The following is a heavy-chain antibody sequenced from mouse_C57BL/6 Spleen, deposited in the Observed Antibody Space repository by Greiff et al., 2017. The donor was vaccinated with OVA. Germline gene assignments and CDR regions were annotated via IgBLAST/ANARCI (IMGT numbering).Heavy chain of an antibody. Sequence: QVQLQQPGAELVMPGASVKLSCKASGYTFTSYWMHWVKQRPGQGLEWIGEIDPSDSYTNYNQKFKGKSTLTVDKSSSTAYMQLSSLTSEDSAVYDCARRGDYGVAYWGQGTLVTVSA. V-gene: IGHV1-69*01. CDR1: GYTFTSYW. D-gene: IGHD2-4*01. CDR3: ARRGDYGVAY. CDR2: IDPSDSYT. J-gene: IGHJ3*01.